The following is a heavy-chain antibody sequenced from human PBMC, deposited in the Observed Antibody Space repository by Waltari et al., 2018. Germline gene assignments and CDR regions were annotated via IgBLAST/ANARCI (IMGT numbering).Heavy chain of an antibody. CDR2: IWYDGSNK. V-gene: IGHV3-33*01. CDR1: GFTFSSYG. D-gene: IGHD2-15*01. J-gene: IGHJ4*02. CDR3: AREGSEVALDY. Sequence: QVQLVESGGGVVQTGRSLRLSCAASGFTFSSYGMHWVRQAPGKGLEWVAVIWYDGSNKYYADSVKGRFTISRDNSKNTLYLQMNSLRAEDTAVYYCAREGSEVALDYWGQGTLVTVSS.